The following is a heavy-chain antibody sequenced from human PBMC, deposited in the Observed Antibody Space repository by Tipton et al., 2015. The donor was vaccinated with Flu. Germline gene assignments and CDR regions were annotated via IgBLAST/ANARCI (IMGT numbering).Heavy chain of an antibody. Sequence: TLSLTCTVSGGSISSSSYYWGWIRQPPGKGLEWIGSIYYSGSTYYNPSLKSRVTISVDTSKNQFSLKLSSVTAADTAVYYCHLSSEWLVSGNPYSYYGMDVWGQGTTVTVSS. CDR1: GGSISSSSYY. CDR3: HLSSEWLVSGNPYSYYGMDV. J-gene: IGHJ6*02. D-gene: IGHD6-19*01. V-gene: IGHV4-39*01. CDR2: IYYSGST.